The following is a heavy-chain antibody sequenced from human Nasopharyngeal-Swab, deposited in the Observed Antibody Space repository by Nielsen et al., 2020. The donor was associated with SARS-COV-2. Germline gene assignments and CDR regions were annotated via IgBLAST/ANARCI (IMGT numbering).Heavy chain of an antibody. V-gene: IGHV3-30*03. CDR1: GFTFSIYG. CDR3: ARDHEPYDFWSGYYYYYYMDV. CDR2: ISFDGTYQ. D-gene: IGHD3-3*01. Sequence: GESLKISCAASGFTFSIYGMHWVRQAPGKGLEWVAVISFDGTYQAYADSVKGRFTISRDNSNDSLHLQMNGLRADDTAMYYCARDHEPYDFWSGYYYYYYMDVWGKGTTVTVSS. J-gene: IGHJ6*03.